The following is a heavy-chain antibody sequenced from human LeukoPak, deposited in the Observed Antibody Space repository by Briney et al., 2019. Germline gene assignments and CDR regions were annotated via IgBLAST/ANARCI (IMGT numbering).Heavy chain of an antibody. Sequence: PSETLSLTCTVSGGSISSYYWSWIRQSPGKGLEWIGYIYYTGSTNYNPSLKSRVTISVDTSKNQFSLRLTSVTAADTAVYYCARLDGYSYGYWGQGTLVTVSS. D-gene: IGHD5-24*01. J-gene: IGHJ4*02. CDR2: IYYTGST. CDR3: ARLDGYSYGY. CDR1: GGSISSYY. V-gene: IGHV4-59*01.